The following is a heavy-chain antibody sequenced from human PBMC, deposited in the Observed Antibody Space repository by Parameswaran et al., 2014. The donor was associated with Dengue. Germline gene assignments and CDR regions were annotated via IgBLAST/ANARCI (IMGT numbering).Heavy chain of an antibody. V-gene: IGHV3-23*01. CDR3: ANPGGIVVVPAAIGSYYYYGMDV. D-gene: IGHD2-2*02. CDR2: ISGSGGST. J-gene: IGHJ6*02. Sequence: VRQMPGKGLEWVSAISGSGGSTYYADSVKGRFTISRDNSKNTLYLQMNSLRAEDTAVYYCANPGGIVVVPAAIGSYYYYGMDVWGQGTTVTVSS.